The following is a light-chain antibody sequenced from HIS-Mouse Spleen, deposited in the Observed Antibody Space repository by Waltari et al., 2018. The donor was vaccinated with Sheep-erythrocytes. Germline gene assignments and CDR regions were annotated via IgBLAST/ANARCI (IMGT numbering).Light chain of an antibody. Sequence: QSVLTQPPSASGTPGQRVTISCSGSSSNIGSNTVNWYQQLPGTAPKLLIYSNNQRPSGVPDRVSGSKSGTSACLAISGLQSEEEADYYCAAWDDSLNGYVFGTGTKVTVL. CDR3: AAWDDSLNGYV. J-gene: IGLJ1*01. CDR2: SNN. V-gene: IGLV1-44*01. CDR1: SSNIGSNT.